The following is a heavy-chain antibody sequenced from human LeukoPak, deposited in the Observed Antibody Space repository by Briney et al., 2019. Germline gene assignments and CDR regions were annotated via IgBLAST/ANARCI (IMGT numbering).Heavy chain of an antibody. J-gene: IGHJ5*02. Sequence: GASVKVSCKASGYTFTSYDINWVRQATGQGLEWMGWMNPNSGNTGYAQRFQGRVTMTRNTSISTAYMELSSLRSEDTAVYYCARKMVRGVVRFDPWGQGTLVTVSS. CDR3: ARKMVRGVVRFDP. D-gene: IGHD3-10*01. CDR1: GYTFTSYD. V-gene: IGHV1-8*01. CDR2: MNPNSGNT.